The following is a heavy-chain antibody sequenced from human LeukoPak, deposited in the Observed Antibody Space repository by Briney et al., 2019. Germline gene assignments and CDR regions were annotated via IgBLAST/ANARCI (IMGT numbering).Heavy chain of an antibody. V-gene: IGHV3-7*01. D-gene: IGHD1-1*01. CDR1: QFTFNGSW. Sequence: GGPLRLSCADSQFTFNGSWMNWVRQAPGKGLEWVATIDPTGSQKSYVDSVRGRFTISKDNPGASLYLDMHSLRAEDTAIYYCAIWTSGNYWGQGTLVTVSS. CDR2: IDPTGSQK. CDR3: AIWTSGNY. J-gene: IGHJ4*02.